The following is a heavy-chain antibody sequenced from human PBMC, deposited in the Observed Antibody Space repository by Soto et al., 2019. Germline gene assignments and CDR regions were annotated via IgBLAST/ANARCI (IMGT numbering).Heavy chain of an antibody. Sequence: EVQLVESGGGLVQPGRSLRLSCAASGFTFDDYAMHLVRQVPGKGLEWDSGISWNSGNIGYADSVKGRFPISRDNAKNSLYLQMTSRRVEDTALYYCAKATYSSSPYSMDVWGKGNTVTVSS. V-gene: IGHV3-9*01. CDR3: AKATYSSSPYSMDV. J-gene: IGHJ6*03. D-gene: IGHD6-6*01. CDR2: ISWNSGNI. CDR1: GFTFDDYA.